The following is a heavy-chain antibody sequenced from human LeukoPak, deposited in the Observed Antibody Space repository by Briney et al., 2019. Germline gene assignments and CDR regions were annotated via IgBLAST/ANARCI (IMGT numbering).Heavy chain of an antibody. V-gene: IGHV4-30-4*01. Sequence: SRTLSLTCTVSGGSISSGDYYWSWIRQAPGKGLEWIGYIHYSGSTYYNPSLKSRVTISVDTSKNQLSLELGSVTAADTAVYYCARGSVSTAEYWGQGTLVTVSS. D-gene: IGHD4-17*01. CDR2: IHYSGST. J-gene: IGHJ4*02. CDR1: GGSISSGDYY. CDR3: ARGSVSTAEY.